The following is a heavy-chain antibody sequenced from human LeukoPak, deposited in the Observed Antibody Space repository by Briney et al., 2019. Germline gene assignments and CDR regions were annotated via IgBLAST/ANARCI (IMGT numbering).Heavy chain of an antibody. CDR1: GYSISSGYY. Sequence: PSETLSLTCTVSGYSISSGYYWGWIRQPPGKGLEWIGSIYHSGSTYYNPSLKSRVTISVDTSKNQFSLKLSSVTAADTAVYYCARGKKNFPFDYWGQGTLVTVSS. CDR2: IYHSGST. D-gene: IGHD3-3*01. CDR3: ARGKKNFPFDY. J-gene: IGHJ4*02. V-gene: IGHV4-38-2*02.